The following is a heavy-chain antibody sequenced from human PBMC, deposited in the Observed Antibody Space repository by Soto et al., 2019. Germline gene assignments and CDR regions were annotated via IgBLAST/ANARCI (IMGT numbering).Heavy chain of an antibody. CDR3: ARGYDSSGYYGGTRSLDLNYFDY. CDR2: IIPIFGTA. CDR1: GGTFSSYA. Sequence: SVKVSCKASGGTFSSYAISWVRQAPGQGLEWMGGIIPIFGTANYAQKFQGRVTITADESTSTAYMELSSLRSEDTAVYYCARGYDSSGYYGGTRSLDLNYFDYWGQGTLVTVSS. J-gene: IGHJ4*02. V-gene: IGHV1-69*13. D-gene: IGHD3-22*01.